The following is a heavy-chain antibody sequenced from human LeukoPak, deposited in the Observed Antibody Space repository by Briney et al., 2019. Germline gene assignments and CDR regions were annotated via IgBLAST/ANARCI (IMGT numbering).Heavy chain of an antibody. CDR1: GFPFSTYA. J-gene: IGHJ4*02. CDR2: ISGSGGDT. V-gene: IGHV3-23*01. Sequence: GGSLRLSCAASGFPFSTYAMSWVRQAPGKGPEWVSVISGSGGDTYYADSVKGRFTISGDNSKNTVYLQMNSLRAEDTALYYCAKGGVYGDYYFDYWGQGTLVTVSS. D-gene: IGHD4-17*01. CDR3: AKGGVYGDYYFDY.